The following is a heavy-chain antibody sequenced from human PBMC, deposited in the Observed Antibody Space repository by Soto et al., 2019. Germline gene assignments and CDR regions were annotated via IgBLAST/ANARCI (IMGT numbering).Heavy chain of an antibody. CDR2: IKSWTDGGRV. D-gene: IGHD2-2*01. V-gene: IGHV3-15*02. J-gene: IGHJ4*02. Sequence: EVPLVESGGALVKPGESLTLSCAASGFTFNSAWLTWVRQAPGKGLEWVGRIKSWTDGGRVDTAAPVKGRFTISRDDSKNTFYLQKNSLKSEDTDGYYCTTCLREKSCTSVSCYGDGAYWGQGTLVTVSS. CDR1: GFTFNSAW. CDR3: TTCLREKSCTSVSCYGDGAY.